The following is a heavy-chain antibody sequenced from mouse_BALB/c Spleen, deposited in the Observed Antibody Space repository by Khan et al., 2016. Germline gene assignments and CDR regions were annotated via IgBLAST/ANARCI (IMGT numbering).Heavy chain of an antibody. Sequence: QVQLKESGAELARPGASVKLSCKASGYTFTSYWMQWVKQRPGQGLEWIGAIYPGDGDTRYTQKFKGKATLTADKSSSTAYMQLSSLASEDSAVYYCARGVPFDYWGQGTTLPVSS. CDR2: IYPGDGDT. CDR3: ARGVPFDY. J-gene: IGHJ2*01. D-gene: IGHD2-14*01. V-gene: IGHV1-87*01. CDR1: GYTFTSYW.